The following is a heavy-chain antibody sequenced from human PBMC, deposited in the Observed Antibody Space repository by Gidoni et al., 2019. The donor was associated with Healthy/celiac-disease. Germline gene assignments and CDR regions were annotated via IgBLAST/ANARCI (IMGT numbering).Heavy chain of an antibody. CDR1: GYTFTSYG. CDR3: ARDSSSGYYNHPVNNWFP. V-gene: IGHV1-18*01. D-gene: IGHD3-22*01. J-gene: IGHJ5*02. CDR2: ISAYNGNT. Sequence: QVQLVQSGAEVKKPGASQQVYCKASGYTFTSYGISWVRQAPGQGLEWMGWISAYNGNTNDAQKLQGRVTMTTDTSTSTAYMELRSLRSDDTAVYYCARDSSSGYYNHPVNNWFPWGQGTLVTVSS.